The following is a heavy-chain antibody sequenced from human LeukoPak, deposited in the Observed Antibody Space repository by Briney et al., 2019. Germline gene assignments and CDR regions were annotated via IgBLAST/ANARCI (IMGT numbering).Heavy chain of an antibody. CDR3: ARLYDFIDY. V-gene: IGHV4-39*01. J-gene: IGHJ4*02. D-gene: IGHD3-3*01. Sequence: SETLSLTCTVSGGSIRSSYYYWDWIRQPPGKGLEWIGSIYDSGSTYYNPSLKSRVTISVDTSKNQFSLKLNSVTAADTAVYYCARLYDFIDYWGQGTLVTVSS. CDR1: GGSIRSSYYY. CDR2: IYDSGST.